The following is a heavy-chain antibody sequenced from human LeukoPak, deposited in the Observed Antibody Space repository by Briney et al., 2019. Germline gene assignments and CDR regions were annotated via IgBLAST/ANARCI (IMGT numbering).Heavy chain of an antibody. CDR2: INPSGGSA. CDR1: GYAFISYF. J-gene: IGHJ5*02. CDR3: TSAARVTVAATLHP. V-gene: IGHV1-46*01. Sequence: GASVKVSCKASGYAFISYFIHWVRQAPGQGLEWMGIINPSGGSATYAQKFQGRVTMTSDTSTSTVFMELSSLKSEDTAVYFCTSAARVTVAATLHPWGQGTLVTVSS. D-gene: IGHD2-15*01.